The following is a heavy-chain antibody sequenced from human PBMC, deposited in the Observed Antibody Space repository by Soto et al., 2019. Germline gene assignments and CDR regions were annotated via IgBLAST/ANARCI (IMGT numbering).Heavy chain of an antibody. CDR2: TNNGGVT. CDR1: GFTFNTAW. CDR3: STSRGGDEFSSGMDLWGQGMDV. D-gene: IGHD3-10*01. V-gene: IGHV3-15*02. J-gene: IGHJ6*02. Sequence: EVQLVESGGALVKPGGPLRLSCTAPGFTFNTAWMTWVGQPPGKGLNWFGRTNNGGVTDYAAPVRGRFIISRDDSKNTVYLQMNNLRTDDTAVYYCSTSRGGDEFSSGMDLWGQGMDVWGRGTTVTVSS.